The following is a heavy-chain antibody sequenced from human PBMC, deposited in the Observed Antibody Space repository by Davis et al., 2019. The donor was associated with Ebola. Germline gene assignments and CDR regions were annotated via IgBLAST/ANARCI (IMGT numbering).Heavy chain of an antibody. V-gene: IGHV3-30*18. CDR2: ISYDGSNK. CDR3: AKDWALPYYDSMNY. CDR1: GFTFSSYG. Sequence: GESLKISCAASGFTFSSYGMHWVRQAPGKGLEWVAVISYDGSNKYYADSVKGRFTISRDNSKNTLYLQMNSLRAEDTAVYYCAKDWALPYYDSMNYWGPGTLVTVSS. J-gene: IGHJ4*02. D-gene: IGHD3-22*01.